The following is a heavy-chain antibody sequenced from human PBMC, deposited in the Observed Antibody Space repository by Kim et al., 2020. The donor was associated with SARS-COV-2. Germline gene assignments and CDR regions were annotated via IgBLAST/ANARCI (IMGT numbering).Heavy chain of an antibody. Sequence: SVKVSCKASGGTFSSYAISWVRQAPGQGLEWMGRIIPILGIANYAQKFQGRVTITADKSTSTAYMELSSLRSEDTAVYYCARDLGGDGYNYFDYWGQGTLVTVSS. V-gene: IGHV1-69*04. J-gene: IGHJ4*02. CDR1: GGTFSSYA. CDR2: IIPILGIA. CDR3: ARDLGGDGYNYFDY. D-gene: IGHD5-12*01.